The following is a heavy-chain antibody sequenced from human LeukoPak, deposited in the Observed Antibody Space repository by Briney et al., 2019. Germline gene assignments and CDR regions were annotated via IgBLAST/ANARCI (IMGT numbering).Heavy chain of an antibody. D-gene: IGHD2-15*01. CDR1: GFTFSSYE. Sequence: GGSLRLSCAASGFTFSSYEMNWVRQAPGKGPEWVSYISSSGSTIYYADSVKGRFTISRDNAKNSLYLQMNSLRAEDTAVYYCACMGGSCYDDSWGQGTLVTVSS. J-gene: IGHJ4*02. CDR3: ACMGGSCYDDS. V-gene: IGHV3-48*03. CDR2: ISSSGSTI.